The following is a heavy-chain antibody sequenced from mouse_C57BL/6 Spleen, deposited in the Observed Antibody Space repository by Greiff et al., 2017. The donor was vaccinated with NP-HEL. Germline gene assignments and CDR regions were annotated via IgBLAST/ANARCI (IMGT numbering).Heavy chain of an antibody. V-gene: IGHV1-22*01. Sequence: EVQLQESGPELVKPGASVKMSCKASGYTFTDYNMHWVKQSHGKSLEWIGYINPNNGGTSYNQKFKGKATLTVNKSSSTAYMELRSLTSEDSAVYYCARSGTTVVAPFDYWGQGTTLTVSS. CDR1: GYTFTDYN. CDR3: ARSGTTVVAPFDY. J-gene: IGHJ2*01. D-gene: IGHD1-1*01. CDR2: INPNNGGT.